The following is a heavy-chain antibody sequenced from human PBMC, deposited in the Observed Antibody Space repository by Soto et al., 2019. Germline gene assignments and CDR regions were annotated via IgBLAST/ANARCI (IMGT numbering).Heavy chain of an antibody. D-gene: IGHD1-20*01. CDR2: IWYDGSNK. CDR1: GFTFSSYG. Sequence: QVQLVESGGGVGQPGRSLRLSCAASGFTFSSYGMHWVRQAPGKGLEWVTVIWYDGSNKYYADSVKGRFTISRDNSKNTLYLQMNSLRAEDTAVYYCARDRGPFNWNDWPHYYYGMDVWGQGTTVTVSS. CDR3: ARDRGPFNWNDWPHYYYGMDV. J-gene: IGHJ6*02. V-gene: IGHV3-33*01.